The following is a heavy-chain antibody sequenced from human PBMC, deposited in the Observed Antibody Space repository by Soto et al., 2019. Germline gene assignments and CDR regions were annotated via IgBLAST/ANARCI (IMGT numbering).Heavy chain of an antibody. CDR2: INPILSMS. CDR3: AASYGSGYRAFDY. Sequence: SVKVSCKASGDTFSFYTINWVRQAPGLGLEWVGRINPILSMSNYAQKFQDRVTMTVDKSTSTAYMELRSLRSEDTAMYYCAASYGSGYRAFDYWGQGALVTVSS. V-gene: IGHV1-69*02. CDR1: GDTFSFYT. D-gene: IGHD3-10*01. J-gene: IGHJ4*02.